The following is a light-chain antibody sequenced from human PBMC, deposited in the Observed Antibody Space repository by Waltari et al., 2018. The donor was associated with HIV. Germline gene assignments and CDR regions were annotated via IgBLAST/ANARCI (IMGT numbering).Light chain of an antibody. J-gene: IGLJ1*01. CDR2: DVT. CDR3: KSSTTRSTPCV. V-gene: IGLV2-14*01. CDR1: DSDIGGHNS. Sequence: QSALTQPASVSGSPGQSITISCTGTDSDIGGHNSVARYQQHPGKAPKLIIYDVTNRPSGVSNRFSGSKSGNMASLTISGLQAEDEADYYCKSSTTRSTPCVFGSGTKVTVL.